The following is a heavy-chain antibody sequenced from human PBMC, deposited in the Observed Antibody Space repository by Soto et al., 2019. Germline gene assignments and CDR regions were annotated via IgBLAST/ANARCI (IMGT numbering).Heavy chain of an antibody. CDR1: GFTFRSSP. CDR2: INGGGDSK. CDR3: ARADMGIAVDSYDC. J-gene: IGHJ4*02. V-gene: IGHV3-23*01. D-gene: IGHD6-19*01. Sequence: PGGSLRLSCAVSGFTFRSSPMSWVRRAPGKGLEWVSGINGGGDSKHYAESVKGRLTISRDNSKNTLDLQMNSLRAEDTAVYYCARADMGIAVDSYDCWGQGTLVTVSS.